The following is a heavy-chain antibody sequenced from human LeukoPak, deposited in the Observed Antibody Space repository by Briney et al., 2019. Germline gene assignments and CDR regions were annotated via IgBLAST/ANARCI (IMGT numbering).Heavy chain of an antibody. CDR3: ARHGPLYDIWSAQFYFDY. CDR1: GGSFSDYY. CDR2: INHSGGT. V-gene: IGHV4-34*01. J-gene: IGHJ4*02. D-gene: IGHD3-3*01. Sequence: SETLSLTCAVYGGSFSDYYWSWIRQPPGKGLEWIGEINHSGGTNYNPSLKSRVTISVDTSKNQFSLRLSSVTAAGTAVYYCARHGPLYDIWSAQFYFDYWGQGTLVTVSS.